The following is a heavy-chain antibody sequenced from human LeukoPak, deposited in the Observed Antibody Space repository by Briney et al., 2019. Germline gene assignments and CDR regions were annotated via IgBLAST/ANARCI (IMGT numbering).Heavy chain of an antibody. J-gene: IGHJ3*02. D-gene: IGHD3-16*01. Sequence: GGSLRLSCAASGLIFSSSVIHWVRQAPGKRLEWVAVISSHGHSQYYADSVKDRFTISRDNSKNTQYLQINSLREDDTAIYYCARERGVLDAFDIWGQGTIVTVFS. CDR2: ISSHGHSQ. V-gene: IGHV3-30-3*01. CDR1: GLIFSSSV. CDR3: ARERGVLDAFDI.